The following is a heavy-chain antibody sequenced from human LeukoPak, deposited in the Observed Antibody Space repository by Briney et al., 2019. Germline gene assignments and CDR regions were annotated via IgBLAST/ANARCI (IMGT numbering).Heavy chain of an antibody. D-gene: IGHD6-19*01. CDR3: AKDPYSSGWYISAFDI. CDR2: ISGSGGST. CDR1: GFTFSSYA. V-gene: IGHV3-23*01. Sequence: GGSLRLSCAASGFTFSSYAMSWVRQAPGKGLEWVSAISGSGGSTYYADSVKGRFAISRDNSKNTLYLQVNSLRAEDTAVYYCAKDPYSSGWYISAFDIWGQGTMVTVSS. J-gene: IGHJ3*02.